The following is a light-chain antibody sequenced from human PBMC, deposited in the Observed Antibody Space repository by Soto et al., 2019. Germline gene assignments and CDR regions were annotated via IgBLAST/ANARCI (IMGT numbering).Light chain of an antibody. CDR1: QTILTY. CDR2: SSS. J-gene: IGKJ2*01. V-gene: IGKV1-39*01. Sequence: DIQLSQSPSSLSASVGDRVTITCRASQTILTYLNWYQHKAGTAPKLLIYSSSTLQSGVPARFSGSGSGTAFTLTITSLQPEDFATYYCQQSYNPPFTFGQGTKVEI. CDR3: QQSYNPPFT.